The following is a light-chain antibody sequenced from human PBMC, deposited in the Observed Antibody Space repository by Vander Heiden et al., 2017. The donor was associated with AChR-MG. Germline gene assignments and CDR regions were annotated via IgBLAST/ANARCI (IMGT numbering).Light chain of an antibody. Sequence: DIQMTQSPSSLSASVGDRVTITCQASQDISNYLNWYQQRPGKAPRLLIYDASNLETGVPSRFSGRGSGTDFTFSISSLQPEDIETYYCQQVDNVPITFGQRTRLEIK. CDR2: DAS. CDR1: QDISNY. V-gene: IGKV1-33*01. J-gene: IGKJ5*01. CDR3: QQVDNVPIT.